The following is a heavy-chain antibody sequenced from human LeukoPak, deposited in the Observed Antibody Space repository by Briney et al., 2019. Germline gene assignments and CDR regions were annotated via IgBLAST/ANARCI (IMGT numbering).Heavy chain of an antibody. J-gene: IGHJ4*02. CDR2: INSRGDT. D-gene: IGHD2-8*01. V-gene: IGHV4-59*08. Sequence: SETLSPTCTVSGGSIRSYHWSWIRQSPGKALEWIAYINSRGDTKYNPSLKSRVTISMDTPKNKFSLKVSSVTDADTALYFCTRTTSNGSADYWGQGTQVTVSA. CDR3: TRTTSNGSADY. CDR1: GGSIRSYH.